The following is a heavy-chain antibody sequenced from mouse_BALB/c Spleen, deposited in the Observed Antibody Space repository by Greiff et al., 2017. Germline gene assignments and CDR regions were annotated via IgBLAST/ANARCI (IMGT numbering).Heavy chain of an antibody. Sequence: EVKLMESGPELVKPGASVKISCKASGYSFTGYFMNWVMQSHGKSLEWIGRINPYNGDTFYNQKFKGKATLTVDKSSSTAHMELRSLASEDSAVYYCARSSSWFAYWGQGTLVTVSA. CDR2: INPYNGDT. CDR1: GYSFTGYF. V-gene: IGHV1-20*02. CDR3: ARSSSWFAY. J-gene: IGHJ3*01.